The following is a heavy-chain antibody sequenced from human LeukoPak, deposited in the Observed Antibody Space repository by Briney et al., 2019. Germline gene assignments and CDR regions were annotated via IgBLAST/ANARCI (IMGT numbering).Heavy chain of an antibody. Sequence: PSQTLSLTCTVSGCSISSGSYYWSWIRQPAGKGLEWIGRIYTSGSTNYNPSLKSRVTISVDKSKNQFSLKLSSVTAADTAVYYCARVSGVRVVIDYWGQGTLVTASS. J-gene: IGHJ4*02. V-gene: IGHV4-61*02. CDR1: GCSISSGSYY. CDR3: ARVSGVRVVIDY. D-gene: IGHD3-10*01. CDR2: IYTSGST.